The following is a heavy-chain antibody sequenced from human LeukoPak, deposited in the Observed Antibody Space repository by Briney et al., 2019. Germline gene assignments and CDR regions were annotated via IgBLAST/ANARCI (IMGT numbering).Heavy chain of an antibody. V-gene: IGHV3-30*02. D-gene: IGHD3-10*01. Sequence: GGSLRLSCAASGFTFSSYGMHWVRQAPGKGLEWVAFIRYGGSNKYYADSVKGRFTISRDNSKNTLYLQMNSLRAEDTAVYYCAKDATITMVRGVINWFDPWGQGTLVTVSS. CDR1: GFTFSSYG. J-gene: IGHJ5*02. CDR3: AKDATITMVRGVINWFDP. CDR2: IRYGGSNK.